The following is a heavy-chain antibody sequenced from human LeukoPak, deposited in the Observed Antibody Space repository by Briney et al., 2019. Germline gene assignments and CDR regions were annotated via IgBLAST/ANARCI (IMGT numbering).Heavy chain of an antibody. Sequence: GSVKVSCKASGYTFTGYYMHWVRQAPGQGLEWMGWINPNSGGTNYAQKFQGRVTMTRDTSISTAYMELSRLRSDDTAVYYRARGRYYGSGSYRYYFDYWGQGTLVTVSS. CDR1: GYTFTGYY. CDR2: INPNSGGT. D-gene: IGHD3-10*01. CDR3: ARGRYYGSGSYRYYFDY. V-gene: IGHV1-2*02. J-gene: IGHJ4*02.